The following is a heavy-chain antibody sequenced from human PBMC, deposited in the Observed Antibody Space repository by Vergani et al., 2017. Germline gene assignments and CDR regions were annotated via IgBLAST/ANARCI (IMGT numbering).Heavy chain of an antibody. CDR1: GFTFSSYS. V-gene: IGHV3-30*03. CDR2: ISYDGSNK. Sequence: VQLVESGGGLVKPGGSLRLSCAASGFTFSSYSMNWVRQAPGKGLEWVAVISYDGSNKYYADSVKGRFTISRDNSKNTLYLQMNSLRAEDTAVYYCARGSSDGSGWFLLDYWGQGTLVTVSS. CDR3: ARGSSDGSGWFLLDY. D-gene: IGHD6-19*01. J-gene: IGHJ4*02.